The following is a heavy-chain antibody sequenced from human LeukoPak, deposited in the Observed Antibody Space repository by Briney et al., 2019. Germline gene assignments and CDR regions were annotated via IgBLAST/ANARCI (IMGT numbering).Heavy chain of an antibody. CDR1: GGSFSGYY. CDR3: AGGLIAMAYARDDY. Sequence: SETLSLTCAVYGGSFSGYYWSWIRQPPGKGLEWIGEINHSGSTNYNPSLKSRVTISVDTSKNQFSLKLSSVTAADTAVYYCAGGLIAMAYARDDYCGQGTLVTVSS. D-gene: IGHD6-19*01. V-gene: IGHV4-34*01. J-gene: IGHJ4*02. CDR2: INHSGST.